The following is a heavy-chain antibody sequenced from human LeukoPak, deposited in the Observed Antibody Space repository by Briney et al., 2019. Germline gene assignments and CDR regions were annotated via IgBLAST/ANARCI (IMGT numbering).Heavy chain of an antibody. J-gene: IGHJ6*03. Sequence: GGSLRLSCAASGFTFSSYSMNWVRQAPGKGLEWVSSISSSSSYIYYADSVKGRFTISRDNAKNSLYLQMNSLRAEDTAAYYCARETVDIVVVPTLYYYYMDIWGKGTTVTVSS. CDR3: ARETVDIVVVPTLYYYYMDI. D-gene: IGHD2-2*01. CDR2: ISSSSSYI. CDR1: GFTFSSYS. V-gene: IGHV3-21*01.